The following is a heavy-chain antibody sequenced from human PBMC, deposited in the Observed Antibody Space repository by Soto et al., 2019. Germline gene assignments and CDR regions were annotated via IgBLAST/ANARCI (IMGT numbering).Heavy chain of an antibody. CDR1: GGSISSSSYY. D-gene: IGHD3-3*01. Sequence: SETLSLTCTVSGGSISSSSYYWGWIRQPPGKGLEWIGSIYYSGSTYYNPSLKSRVTISVDTSKNQFSLKLSSVTAADTAVYYCARAFTIFNWFDPWGQGTPVTVYS. V-gene: IGHV4-39*01. CDR3: ARAFTIFNWFDP. CDR2: IYYSGST. J-gene: IGHJ5*02.